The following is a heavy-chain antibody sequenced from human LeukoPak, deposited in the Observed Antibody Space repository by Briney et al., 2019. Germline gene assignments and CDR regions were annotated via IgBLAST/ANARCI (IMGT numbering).Heavy chain of an antibody. CDR3: ARESEYSSSSGGFDY. D-gene: IGHD6-6*01. CDR1: GFTFSSYG. Sequence: GGSLRLSCAASGFTFSSYGMHWVRQIPGKGLEWVAFIRYDGRNDYYADSVRGRFTISRDNSKNTLYVQMNSLRAEDTAVYYCARESEYSSSSGGFDYWGQGTLVTVSS. CDR2: IRYDGRND. J-gene: IGHJ4*02. V-gene: IGHV3-30*02.